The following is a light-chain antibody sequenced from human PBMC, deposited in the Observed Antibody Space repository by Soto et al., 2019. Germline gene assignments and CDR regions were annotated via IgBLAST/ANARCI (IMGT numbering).Light chain of an antibody. CDR1: QSVNSSY. J-gene: IGKJ1*01. Sequence: EIVLTQSPGTLSLSPGERVTLSCRASQSVNSSYLAWYQHKPGQAPRLLIYGASTRATGIPDRFSGSGSGPDFTLTIARLEPVDVATYYCQQYGNSPQTFGQGTRVDI. V-gene: IGKV3-20*01. CDR2: GAS. CDR3: QQYGNSPQT.